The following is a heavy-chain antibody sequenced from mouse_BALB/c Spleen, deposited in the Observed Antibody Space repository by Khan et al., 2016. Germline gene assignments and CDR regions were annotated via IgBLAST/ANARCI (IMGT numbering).Heavy chain of an antibody. V-gene: IGHV1-5*01. J-gene: IGHJ3*01. CDR2: IYPGNSDT. CDR1: GYTFTSYW. CDR3: ARPWDRFAY. D-gene: IGHD4-1*01. Sequence: VQLKESGTVLARPGASVKMSCKASGYTFTSYWMHWVKQRPGQGLEWIGAIYPGNSDTSYNQKFKGKAKLTAVTSTSTADMERSSLTNDDSAVYSCARPWDRFAYWGQGTLVTVSA.